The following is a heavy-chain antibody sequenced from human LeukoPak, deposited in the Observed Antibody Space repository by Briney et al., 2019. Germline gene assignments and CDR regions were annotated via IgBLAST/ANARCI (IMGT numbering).Heavy chain of an antibody. CDR1: GDSITNYY. D-gene: IGHD6-19*01. CDR2: IYYSGST. V-gene: IGHV4-59*01. Sequence: SETLSLTCTVSGDSITNYYWNWIRQLPGKGLEWIGYIYYSGSTNYNPSLKSRVTTSVDTSKNQFSLNLSSVTAADTAVHYCARRAVAEWYFDLWGRGTLVTVSS. CDR3: ARRAVAEWYFDL. J-gene: IGHJ2*01.